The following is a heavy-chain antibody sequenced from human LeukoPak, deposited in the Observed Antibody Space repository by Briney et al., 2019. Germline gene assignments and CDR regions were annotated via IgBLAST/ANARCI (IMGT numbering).Heavy chain of an antibody. J-gene: IGHJ2*01. D-gene: IGHD6-19*01. CDR1: GGSTSGHY. Sequence: PSETLSLTCTVSGGSTSGHYWSWIRQPPGKGLEWIGYIHYSGSTKYTPSLKSRVTISIDTSKKQFSLKMNFLTAADTAVYYRARGSGRSTPYFDLWGRGTQVTVSS. V-gene: IGHV4-59*11. CDR3: ARGSGRSTPYFDL. CDR2: IHYSGST.